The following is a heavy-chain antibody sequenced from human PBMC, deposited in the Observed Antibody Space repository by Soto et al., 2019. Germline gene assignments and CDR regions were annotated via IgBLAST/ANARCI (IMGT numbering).Heavy chain of an antibody. V-gene: IGHV3-23*01. J-gene: IGHJ5*01. Sequence: EVHLLESGGGLVQPGGSLRLSCAASGFSFSTFAMNWVRQAPGKGLEWVSGISATGGLTYYADSVKGRFTISRDNSKNVLYLQINSVSPDDTALYYCAREIGAPRGWFDSWGQGTLVPVSS. CDR3: AREIGAPRGWFDS. CDR1: GFSFSTFA. D-gene: IGHD1-26*01. CDR2: ISATGGLT.